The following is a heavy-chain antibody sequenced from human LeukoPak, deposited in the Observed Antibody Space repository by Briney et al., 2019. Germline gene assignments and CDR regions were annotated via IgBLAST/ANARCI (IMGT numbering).Heavy chain of an antibody. J-gene: IGHJ4*02. CDR3: AKQRVGCCISISCGFDY. D-gene: IGHD2-2*01. V-gene: IGHV3-23*01. CDR1: GFTFSSYA. Sequence: PGGSLRLSCAASGFTFSSYALSWLRQVPGKGLEWVSAISGSGGSTYYADSVKGRFTFSRDNSKNTLFLQMNSLRADDTAVYYCAKQRVGCCISISCGFDYWGQGTLVTVSS. CDR2: ISGSGGST.